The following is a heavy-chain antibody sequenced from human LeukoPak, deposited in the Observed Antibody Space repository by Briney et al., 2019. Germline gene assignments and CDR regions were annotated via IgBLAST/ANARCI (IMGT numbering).Heavy chain of an antibody. J-gene: IGHJ4*02. Sequence: SETLSLTCAVSGYSISSGYYWGWIRQPPGKGLEWIGSIYHSASTYYNPSLKSRVTISVNTSKNQFSLKLSSVTAADTAVYYCARVQGTGSGWYGSIDYWGQGTLVTVSS. CDR2: IYHSAST. CDR3: ARVQGTGSGWYGSIDY. D-gene: IGHD6-19*01. CDR1: GYSISSGYY. V-gene: IGHV4-38-2*01.